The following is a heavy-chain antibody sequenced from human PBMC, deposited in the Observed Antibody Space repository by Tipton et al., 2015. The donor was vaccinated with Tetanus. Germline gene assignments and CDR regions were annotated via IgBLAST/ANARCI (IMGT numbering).Heavy chain of an antibody. D-gene: IGHD4-17*01. CDR2: INHSGST. CDR1: GGSFSGYY. J-gene: IGHJ2*01. Sequence: TLSLTCAVYGGSFSGYYWSWIRQPPGKGLEWIGEINHSGSTNYNPSLKSRVTISVDTSKNQFSLKLSSVTAADTAVYYCAREGESYGAYASNFRDWYFDLWGRGTPVTVSS. V-gene: IGHV4-34*01. CDR3: AREGESYGAYASNFRDWYFDL.